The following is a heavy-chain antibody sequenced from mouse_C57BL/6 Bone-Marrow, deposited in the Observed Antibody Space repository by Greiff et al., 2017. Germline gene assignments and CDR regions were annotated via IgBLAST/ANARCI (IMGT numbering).Heavy chain of an antibody. J-gene: IGHJ2*01. V-gene: IGHV8-8*01. D-gene: IGHD1-1*01. Sequence: QVTLKVSGPGILQPSQTLSLTCSFSGFSLSTFGMGVGWIRQPSGKGLEWLAHIWWDDDKYYNPALKSRLTISKDTYKNQVFLKIANVDTADTATYYCARRSTLYYYGSSQYYFDYWGQGTTLTVSS. CDR3: ARRSTLYYYGSSQYYFDY. CDR1: GFSLSTFGMG. CDR2: IWWDDDK.